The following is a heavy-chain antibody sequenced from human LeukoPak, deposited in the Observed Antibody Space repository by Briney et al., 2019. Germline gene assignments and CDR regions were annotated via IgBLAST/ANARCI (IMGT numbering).Heavy chain of an antibody. V-gene: IGHV3-23*01. Sequence: GGSLRLSCAASGFSFSSHAMCWVRQAPGKGLEWVSSIDISGGSTYYADSVQGRFTISRDDSKNTLYLQMNSLRAEDTALYYCANEVRPNDYWGQGTLVTVSS. CDR2: IDISGGST. CDR3: ANEVRPNDY. J-gene: IGHJ4*02. CDR1: GFSFSSHA. D-gene: IGHD1-1*01.